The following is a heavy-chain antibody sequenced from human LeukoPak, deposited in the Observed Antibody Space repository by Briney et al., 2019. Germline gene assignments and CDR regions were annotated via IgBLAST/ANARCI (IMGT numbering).Heavy chain of an antibody. V-gene: IGHV3-48*01. CDR3: ARGSNYFDY. D-gene: IGHD2-2*01. J-gene: IGHJ4*02. Sequence: GGSLRLSCAASGFTLSRDSMNWVRQAPGKGLEWISYISYDSAIKYYADSVRGRFTISRDNAKNSLYLQMHSLRAEDTAVYYCARGSNYFDYWGQGTLVTVSS. CDR1: GFTLSRDS. CDR2: ISYDSAIK.